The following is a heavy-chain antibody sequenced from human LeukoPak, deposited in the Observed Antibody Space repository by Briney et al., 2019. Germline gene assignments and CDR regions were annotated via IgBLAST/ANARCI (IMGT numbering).Heavy chain of an antibody. CDR3: ARVTGAYDILTGYYAYYFDY. V-gene: IGHV4-31*03. CDR1: GGSISSGGYY. CDR2: TYYSGST. D-gene: IGHD3-9*01. J-gene: IGHJ4*02. Sequence: SETLSLTCTVSGGSISSGGYYWSWIRQHPGKGLEWLGYTYYSGSTYYNPSLKSRVTISVDTSKNQFSLKLSSVTAADTAVYYCARVTGAYDILTGYYAYYFDYWGQGTLVTVSS.